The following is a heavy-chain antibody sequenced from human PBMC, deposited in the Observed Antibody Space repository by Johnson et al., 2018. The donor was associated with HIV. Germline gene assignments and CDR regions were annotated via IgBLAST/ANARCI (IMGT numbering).Heavy chain of an antibody. V-gene: IGHV3-30*04. D-gene: IGHD2-15*01. J-gene: IGHJ3*01. CDR3: ARRTFCPGVRCSSVLGTFGL. Sequence: QVQLVESGGGLVQPGRSLRLSCAASGFTFSSYAMHWVRQAPGKGLEWVAVISYDAKNKYYADSVKGRFTISRDNSKNTLFLQMNSLKTEDTSVYYSARRTFCPGVRCSSVLGTFGLWGQGTMVPVSS. CDR1: GFTFSSYA. CDR2: ISYDAKNK.